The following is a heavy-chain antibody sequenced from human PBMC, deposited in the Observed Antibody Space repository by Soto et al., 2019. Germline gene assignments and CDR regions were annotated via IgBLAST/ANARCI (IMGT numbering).Heavy chain of an antibody. CDR2: IYWDDDN. J-gene: IGHJ3*02. CDR3: AHFSNYYHSSGFDGVFDI. CDR1: GFSLSSNGVG. Sequence: QITLKESGPTLVKPTQTRTLSCTFSGFSLSSNGVGVAWIRQPPGKALEWLAVIYWDDDNRYRPSLKSGLTITKDTSKTQVVFTMTNMDPVDTGTYYCAHFSNYYHSSGFDGVFDIWGQGTTVTVSS. D-gene: IGHD3-22*01. V-gene: IGHV2-5*02.